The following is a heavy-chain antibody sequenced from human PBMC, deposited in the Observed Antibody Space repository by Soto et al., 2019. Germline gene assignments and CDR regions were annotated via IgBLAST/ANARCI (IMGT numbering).Heavy chain of an antibody. Sequence: SETLSLTCTVSGVSTGSYYGSWIRQSPGKGLEWIGYIHYSGGTNYNPSLKSRVSISVDTSTNQFFLRLTSVTAADTAVYYCARTEWVQAFDYWGQGTLVTVSS. J-gene: IGHJ4*02. D-gene: IGHD1-1*01. CDR3: ARTEWVQAFDY. CDR2: IHYSGGT. V-gene: IGHV4-59*01. CDR1: GVSTGSYY.